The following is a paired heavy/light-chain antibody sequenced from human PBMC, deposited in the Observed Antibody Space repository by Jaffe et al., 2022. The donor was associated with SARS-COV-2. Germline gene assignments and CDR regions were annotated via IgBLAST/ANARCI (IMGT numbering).Light chain of an antibody. CDR2: AAS. CDR1: QGISSY. V-gene: IGKV1-8*01. Sequence: AIRMTQSPSSFSASTGDRVTITCRASQGISSYLAWYQQKPGKAPKLLIYAASTLQSGVPSRFSGSGSGTDFTLTISCLQSEDFATYYCQQYYSYPRTFGPGTKVDIK. J-gene: IGKJ3*01. CDR3: QQYYSYPRT.
Heavy chain of an antibody. J-gene: IGHJ6*03. CDR2: ISGSGGST. Sequence: EVQLVESGGGLVQPGGSLRLSCAASGFTFSSYAMSWVRQAPGKGLEWVSAISGSGGSTYYADSVKGRFTISRDNSKNTLYLQMNSLRAEDTAVYYCAKEGCSSTSCYLHYYYYMDVWGKGTTVTVSS. CDR3: AKEGCSSTSCYLHYYYYMDV. V-gene: IGHV3-23*04. CDR1: GFTFSSYA. D-gene: IGHD2-2*01.